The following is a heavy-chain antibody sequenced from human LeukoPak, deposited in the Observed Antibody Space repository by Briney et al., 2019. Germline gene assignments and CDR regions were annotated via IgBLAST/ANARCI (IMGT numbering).Heavy chain of an antibody. J-gene: IGHJ4*02. CDR3: ASSTPYGSGSIGGY. CDR1: GYTFTSYD. Sequence: ASVKVSCKASGYTFTSYDINWVRQATGQGLEWMGWMKPNSGNTGYAQKFQGRVTMTRNTSISTAYMELSSLRSEDTAVYYCASSTPYGSGSIGGYWGQGTLVTVSS. D-gene: IGHD3-10*01. V-gene: IGHV1-8*01. CDR2: MKPNSGNT.